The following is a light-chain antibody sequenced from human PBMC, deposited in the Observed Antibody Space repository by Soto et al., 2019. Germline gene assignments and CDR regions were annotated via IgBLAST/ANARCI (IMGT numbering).Light chain of an antibody. CDR1: QSVSSD. Sequence: EIVMTQSPATLSVSPGERATLSCRASQSVSSDLAWYHQKPGQAPRLLIYGASTRATGIPATFSGCGSGTEFTLTINILQSEDLAVYYCQQYNNWPRTVGQGTKGDIK. J-gene: IGKJ1*01. CDR3: QQYNNWPRT. V-gene: IGKV3-15*01. CDR2: GAS.